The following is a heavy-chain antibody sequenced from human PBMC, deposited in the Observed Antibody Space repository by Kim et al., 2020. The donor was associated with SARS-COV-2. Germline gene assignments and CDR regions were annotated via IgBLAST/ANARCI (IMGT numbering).Heavy chain of an antibody. Sequence: GGSLRLSCAASGFTFSSYGMHWVRQAPGKGLEWVAVISYDGSNKYYADSVKGRFTISRDNSKNTLYLQMNSLRAEDTAVYYCAKGKYSSPTLYYYYGMD. CDR3: AKGKYSSPTLYYYYGMD. CDR1: GFTFSSYG. CDR2: ISYDGSNK. D-gene: IGHD6-6*01. J-gene: IGHJ6*01. V-gene: IGHV3-30*18.